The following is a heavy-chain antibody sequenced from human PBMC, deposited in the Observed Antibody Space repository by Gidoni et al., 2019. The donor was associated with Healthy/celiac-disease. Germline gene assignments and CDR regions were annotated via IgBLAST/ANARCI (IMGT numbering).Heavy chain of an antibody. D-gene: IGHD5-18*01. CDR1: VFPFSSYG. CDR2: ISYDGSNK. Sequence: QVQLVESGGGVVQPGRSLRLSCAASVFPFSSYGMHWVRQAPGKGLEWVAVISYDGSNKYYADSVKGRFTISRDNSKNTLYLQMNSLRAEDTAVYYCAKDRGDTAMPYFDYWGQGTLVTVSS. J-gene: IGHJ4*02. V-gene: IGHV3-30*18. CDR3: AKDRGDTAMPYFDY.